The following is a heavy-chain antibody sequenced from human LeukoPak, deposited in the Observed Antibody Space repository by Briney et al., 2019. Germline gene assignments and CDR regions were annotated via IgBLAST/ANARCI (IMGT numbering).Heavy chain of an antibody. CDR3: ARHGSYGSGSYHYLDY. CDR1: VGSISSSSYY. Sequence: SETLSLTCTVSVGSISSSSYYWGWIRQPPGKGLEWIGGMDYSGSTSCNPSLKSRVTVSVDTSRNQFALKLSSVTAADTAVYYCARHGSYGSGSYHYLDYWGQGTQVTVSS. V-gene: IGHV4-39*01. D-gene: IGHD3-10*01. J-gene: IGHJ4*02. CDR2: MDYSGST.